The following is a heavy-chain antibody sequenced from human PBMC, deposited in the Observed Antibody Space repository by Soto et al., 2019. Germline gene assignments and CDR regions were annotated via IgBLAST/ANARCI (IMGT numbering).Heavy chain of an antibody. V-gene: IGHV3-21*01. Sequence: EVQLVESGGALVKPGGSLRLSCAASGFTFSTYSMNWVRQAPWKGLEWVASISSSSTYIYYADSVKGRFTISRDNAKNSLYLQMNSLRAEDTAMYYCATDRGRGIVAKIPYYFDYWGQGTLVTVSS. CDR3: ATDRGRGIVAKIPYYFDY. D-gene: IGHD5-12*01. CDR1: GFTFSTYS. J-gene: IGHJ4*02. CDR2: ISSSSTYI.